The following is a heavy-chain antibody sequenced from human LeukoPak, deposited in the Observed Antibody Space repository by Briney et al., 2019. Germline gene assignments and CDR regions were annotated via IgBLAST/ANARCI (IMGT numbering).Heavy chain of an antibody. Sequence: PGGSLRLSCAVSGFTFSSYEVNWVRQAPGEGLEWGSYISSSGSTIYYAVSVKGRFTISRDNAKNSLYLQMNSLRVEDTAVYYCARDSQRWGNFDSWGQGTLVSVSS. CDR3: ARDSQRWGNFDS. CDR2: ISSSGSTI. CDR1: GFTFSSYE. V-gene: IGHV3-48*03. D-gene: IGHD5-24*01. J-gene: IGHJ4*02.